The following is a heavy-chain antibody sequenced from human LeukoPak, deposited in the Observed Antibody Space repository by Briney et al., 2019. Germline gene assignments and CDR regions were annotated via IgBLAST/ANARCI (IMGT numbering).Heavy chain of an antibody. J-gene: IGHJ4*02. CDR1: GFTFSSYL. Sequence: PGGSLRLSCAASGFTFSSYLMSWVRQAPGKGLEWVANIKQDGSEKYYVDSVKGRFTLSRDNAKNSLYLQMNSLRAEDTAVYYCARLGAAAGTGSFDYWGQGNLVTVSS. CDR2: IKQDGSEK. D-gene: IGHD6-13*01. CDR3: ARLGAAAGTGSFDY. V-gene: IGHV3-7*01.